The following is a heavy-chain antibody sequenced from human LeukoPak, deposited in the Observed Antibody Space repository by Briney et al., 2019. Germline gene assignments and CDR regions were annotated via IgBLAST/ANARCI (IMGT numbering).Heavy chain of an antibody. J-gene: IGHJ4*02. Sequence: GGSLRLSCAASGFTFSSYSMNWVRQAPGKGLGWVSAISTDAGETHYADSVKGRFTISRDNSKNTVSLQMSSLRAEDTALYYCAKGSGNGYGSGPFDYWGQGTLVTVSS. CDR1: GFTFSSYS. D-gene: IGHD3-10*01. CDR2: ISTDAGET. CDR3: AKGSGNGYGSGPFDY. V-gene: IGHV3-23*01.